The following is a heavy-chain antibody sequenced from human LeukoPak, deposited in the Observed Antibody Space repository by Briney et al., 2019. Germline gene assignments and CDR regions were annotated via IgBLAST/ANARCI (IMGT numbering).Heavy chain of an antibody. CDR3: ARGFYGSGSYPYYLDY. Sequence: PGGSLRLSCAASGFTFSSYAMHWVRQAPGKGLEWVAVISYDGSNKYYADSVKGRFTISRDNSKNTLYLQMNSLRAEDTAVYYCARGFYGSGSYPYYLDYWGQGTLVTVSS. V-gene: IGHV3-30*04. CDR1: GFTFSSYA. CDR2: ISYDGSNK. J-gene: IGHJ4*02. D-gene: IGHD3-10*01.